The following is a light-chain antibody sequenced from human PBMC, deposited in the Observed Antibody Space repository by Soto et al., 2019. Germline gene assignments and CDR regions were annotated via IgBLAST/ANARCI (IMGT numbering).Light chain of an antibody. V-gene: IGKV3-11*01. Sequence: EIVLTQSPATLSLSPGERATLSCRASQSVSSYLAWYQQKPGQAPRLLIYDVSNRATGIPDRFSGSGSGTDFTLTITSLEPEDFAVYYCQQRSNWPRTFGQGTKVDIK. J-gene: IGKJ1*01. CDR3: QQRSNWPRT. CDR1: QSVSSY. CDR2: DVS.